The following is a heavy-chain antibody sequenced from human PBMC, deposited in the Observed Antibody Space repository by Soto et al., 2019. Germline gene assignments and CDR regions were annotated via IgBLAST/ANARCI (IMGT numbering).Heavy chain of an antibody. CDR1: GYTFTSYG. V-gene: IGHV1-18*01. J-gene: IGHJ3*02. Sequence: ASVKVSCKASGYTFTSYGISWVRQAPGQGLEWMGWISAYNGNTNYAQKLQGRVTMTTDTSTSTAYMELRSLRSDDTAVYYCAREQYIVATNVFDIWAQRTTVTVSS. CDR3: AREQYIVATNVFDI. CDR2: ISAYNGNT. D-gene: IGHD5-12*01.